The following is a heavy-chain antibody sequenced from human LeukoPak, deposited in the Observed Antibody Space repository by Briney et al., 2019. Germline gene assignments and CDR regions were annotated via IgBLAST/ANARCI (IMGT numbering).Heavy chain of an antibody. V-gene: IGHV1-2*02. CDR1: GYTFTGYY. CDR3: ACLTTVTTIFDY. J-gene: IGHJ4*02. CDR2: INPNSGGT. D-gene: IGHD4-11*01. Sequence: ASVKVSCKASGYTFTGYYMHWVRQAPGQGLEWMGWINPNSGGTNYAQKFQGRVTMTRDTSISTAYMELSRLRSDDTAVYYCACLTTVTTIFDYWGQGTLVTVSS.